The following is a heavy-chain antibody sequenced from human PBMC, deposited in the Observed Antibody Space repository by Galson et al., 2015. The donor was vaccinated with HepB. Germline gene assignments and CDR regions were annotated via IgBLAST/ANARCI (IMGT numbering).Heavy chain of an antibody. CDR2: LYWDDDQ. Sequence: PALVKPTQTLTLTCTFSGFSLSTSEEGVGVAWIRQPPGKALEWLALLYWDDDQRLSPSLKNRLTITKDSSQDQVVLIKTRMDPMDPAPFHRSHNRGSAPVRVDSRGQGAQVTVSS. D-gene: IGHD3-10*01. CDR3: SHNRGSAPVRVDS. CDR1: GFSLSTSEEG. J-gene: IGHJ4*02. V-gene: IGHV2-5*02.